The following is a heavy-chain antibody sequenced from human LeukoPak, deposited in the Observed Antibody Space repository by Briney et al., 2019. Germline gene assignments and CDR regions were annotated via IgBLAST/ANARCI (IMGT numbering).Heavy chain of an antibody. J-gene: IGHJ4*02. Sequence: GGSLRLSCAASGFTFSSYGMHWVRQAPGKGLEWVSVILYDGSNKNYADSVKGRFTISRDNSKNTMYLQMNSLRAEDTAVYYCATELIRSGELLSGDYWGQGTLVTVSS. D-gene: IGHD3-10*01. CDR1: GFTFSSYG. V-gene: IGHV3-30*19. CDR2: ILYDGSNK. CDR3: ATELIRSGELLSGDY.